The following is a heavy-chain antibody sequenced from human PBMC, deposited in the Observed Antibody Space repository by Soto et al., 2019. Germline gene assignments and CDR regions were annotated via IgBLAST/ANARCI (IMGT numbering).Heavy chain of an antibody. Sequence: GESLKISCKGSGYSFTSYWIGWVRQMPGKGLEWMGIIYPGDSDTRYSPSFQGQVTISADKSISTAYLQWSSLKASDTAMYYCARQRGCSGGSCPPGSYGMDVWGQGTTVTVSS. CDR2: IYPGDSDT. CDR3: ARQRGCSGGSCPPGSYGMDV. CDR1: GYSFTSYW. J-gene: IGHJ6*02. V-gene: IGHV5-51*01. D-gene: IGHD2-15*01.